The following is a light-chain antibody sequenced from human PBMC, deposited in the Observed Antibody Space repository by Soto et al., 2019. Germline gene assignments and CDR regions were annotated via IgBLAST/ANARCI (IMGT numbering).Light chain of an antibody. CDR3: SSYTSSSTYV. V-gene: IGLV2-18*02. J-gene: IGLJ1*01. Sequence: QSVLTQPPSVSGSLGQSVTISCTGTSSDVGNYDRVSWYQQPPGTAPKLMIYEVSNRPSGVPDRFSGSKSGNTASLTISGLQAEDEADYYCSSYTSSSTYVFGTGTRSPS. CDR1: SSDVGNYDR. CDR2: EVS.